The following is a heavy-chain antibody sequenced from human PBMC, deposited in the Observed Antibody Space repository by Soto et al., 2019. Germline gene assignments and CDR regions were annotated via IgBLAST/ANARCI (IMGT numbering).Heavy chain of an antibody. CDR2: ISYDGSNK. CDR1: GFTFSSYG. CDR3: ATLEGYCSGGSCYRDY. D-gene: IGHD2-15*01. Sequence: QVQLVESGGGVVQPGRSLRLSCAASGFTFSSYGMHWVRQAPGKGLEWVAVISYDGSNKYYADSVKGRFTMSRDNSKNTLYLQMNSLRAEDTAVYYCATLEGYCSGGSCYRDYWGQGTLVTVSS. J-gene: IGHJ4*02. V-gene: IGHV3-30*03.